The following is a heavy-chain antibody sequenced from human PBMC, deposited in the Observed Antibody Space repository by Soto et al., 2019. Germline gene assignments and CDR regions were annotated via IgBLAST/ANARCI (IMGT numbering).Heavy chain of an antibody. CDR3: ARRGYSYGLDY. J-gene: IGHJ4*02. D-gene: IGHD5-18*01. CDR2: INHSGST. CDR1: GGSFSGYY. V-gene: IGHV4-34*01. Sequence: QVQLQQWGAGLLKPSETLSLTCAGYGGSFSGYYWSWIRQPPGKGLEWIGEINHSGSTNYNPSLKSRVTISVDTSKNQFSLKLSSVTAADTAVYYCARRGYSYGLDYWGQGTLVTVSS.